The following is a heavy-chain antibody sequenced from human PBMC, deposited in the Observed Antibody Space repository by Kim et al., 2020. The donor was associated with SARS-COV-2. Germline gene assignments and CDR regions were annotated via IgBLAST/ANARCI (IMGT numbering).Heavy chain of an antibody. V-gene: IGHV3-49*02. J-gene: IGHJ5*02. CDR3: TRVGAGFASGSFHP. D-gene: IGHD3-10*01. Sequence: DAAYVKGRCTISRDDSKSSAYLQMNSLKTEDTAVYFCTRVGAGFASGSFHPWGQGTLVTVSS.